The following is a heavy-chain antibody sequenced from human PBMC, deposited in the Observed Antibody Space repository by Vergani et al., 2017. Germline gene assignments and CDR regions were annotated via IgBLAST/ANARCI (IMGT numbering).Heavy chain of an antibody. J-gene: IGHJ6*02. CDR3: ARDRLLLWFGELTPYYYYYGMDV. Sequence: QVQLVQSGAEVKKPGASVKVSCKASGYTFTSYGISWVRQAPGQGLEWMGWISAYNGNTNYAQKLQGRVTMTTDTSTSTAYMELSSLRSEDTAVYYCARDRLLLWFGELTPYYYYYGMDVWGQGTTVTVSS. CDR2: ISAYNGNT. CDR1: GYTFTSYG. V-gene: IGHV1-18*01. D-gene: IGHD3-10*01.